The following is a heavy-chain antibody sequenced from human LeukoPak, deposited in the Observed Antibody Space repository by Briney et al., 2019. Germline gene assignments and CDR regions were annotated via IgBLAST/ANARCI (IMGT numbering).Heavy chain of an antibody. J-gene: IGHJ6*03. V-gene: IGHV4-61*02. D-gene: IGHD3-16*01. CDR3: AGGSLYYYYYYMDV. Sequence: PSQTLSLPCTVSGGSISSGSYYWSWIRQPAGKGLEWIGRIYTSGSTNYNPSLKSRVTISVDTSKNQFSLKLSSVTAADTAVYYCAGGSLYYYYYYMDVWGKGTTVTVSS. CDR1: GGSISSGSYY. CDR2: IYTSGST.